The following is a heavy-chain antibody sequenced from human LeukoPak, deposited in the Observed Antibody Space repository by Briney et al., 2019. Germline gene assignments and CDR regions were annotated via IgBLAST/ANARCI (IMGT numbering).Heavy chain of an antibody. CDR2: ISYDGSNK. CDR3: ARDLGIAAADLLDY. V-gene: IGHV3-30*04. CDR1: GFTFSSYA. J-gene: IGHJ4*02. D-gene: IGHD6-13*01. Sequence: SGGSLRLSCAASGFTFSSYAMHWVRQAPGKGLEWVAVISYDGSNKYYADSVKGRFTISRDNSKNTLYLQMNSLRAEDTAVYYCARDLGIAAADLLDYWGQGTLVTVSS.